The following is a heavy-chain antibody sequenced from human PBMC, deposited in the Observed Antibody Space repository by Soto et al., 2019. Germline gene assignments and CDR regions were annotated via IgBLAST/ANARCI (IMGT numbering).Heavy chain of an antibody. J-gene: IGHJ4*02. CDR2: ISASSTTI. V-gene: IGHV3-11*01. Sequence: QVQLVESGRGLVKIGGSLRLSCAASGFTLSDHYMTWVRQVPGKGLEWVSYISASSTTIYYADSVKGRFTISRDNAKNSLFLQMNSLRAEDTAVYYCARDIRGANWGQGTLVTVSS. CDR1: GFTLSDHY. CDR3: ARDIRGAN.